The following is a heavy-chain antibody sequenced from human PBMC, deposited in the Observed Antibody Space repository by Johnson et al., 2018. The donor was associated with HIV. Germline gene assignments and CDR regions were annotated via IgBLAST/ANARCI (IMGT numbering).Heavy chain of an antibody. CDR2: IKQDGSEK. J-gene: IGHJ3*02. V-gene: IGHV3-7*01. Sequence: VQLVESGGGVVQPGRSLRLSCAASGFTFSSYWMTWVRQAPGKGLEWVANIKQDGSEKYYVDSVKGRFTISRDNAKNSLYLQMNSLRAEDTAVYYCARAPHPQWQWLPPGAFDIWGQGTMVTVSS. CDR1: GFTFSSYW. D-gene: IGHD6-19*01. CDR3: ARAPHPQWQWLPPGAFDI.